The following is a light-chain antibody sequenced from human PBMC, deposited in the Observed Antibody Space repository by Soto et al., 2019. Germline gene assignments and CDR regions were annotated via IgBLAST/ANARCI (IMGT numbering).Light chain of an antibody. CDR1: SSDVGGYNY. Sequence: QSVLTQPASVSGSPGQSITISCTGTSSDVGGYNYVSWYQQHPGKAPKLMIYEVSNRPLGVSNRFSGSKSGNTASLTISGLQAEDEADYYCTSYTSTSTTDVFGNGTKVTV. V-gene: IGLV2-14*01. J-gene: IGLJ1*01. CDR3: TSYTSTSTTDV. CDR2: EVS.